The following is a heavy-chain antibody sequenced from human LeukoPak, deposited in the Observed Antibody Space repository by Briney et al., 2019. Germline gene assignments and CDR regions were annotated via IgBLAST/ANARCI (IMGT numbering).Heavy chain of an antibody. V-gene: IGHV3-49*04. Sequence: PGRSLRLSCTASGFTFGDYAMSWVRQAPGKGLEWVGFIRSKAYGGTTEYAASVKGRFTISRDDSRSIAYLQMNSLKTEDTAVYYCTTDGGSGYIDYWGQGTLVTVSS. CDR2: IRSKAYGGTT. CDR1: GFTFGDYA. D-gene: IGHD3-22*01. CDR3: TTDGGSGYIDY. J-gene: IGHJ4*02.